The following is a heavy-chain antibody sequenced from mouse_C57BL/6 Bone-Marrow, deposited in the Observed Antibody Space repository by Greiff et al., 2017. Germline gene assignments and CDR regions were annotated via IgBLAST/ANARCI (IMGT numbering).Heavy chain of an antibody. Sequence: VHLVESGPELVKPGASVKLSCKASGYTFTSYDINWVKQRPGQGLEWIGWIYPRDGSTKYNEKFKGKATLTVDTSSSTAYMELHSLTSEDSAVYFCARAGTGYAMDYWGQGTSVTVSS. J-gene: IGHJ4*01. D-gene: IGHD3-3*01. CDR2: IYPRDGST. V-gene: IGHV1-85*01. CDR1: GYTFTSYD. CDR3: ARAGTGYAMDY.